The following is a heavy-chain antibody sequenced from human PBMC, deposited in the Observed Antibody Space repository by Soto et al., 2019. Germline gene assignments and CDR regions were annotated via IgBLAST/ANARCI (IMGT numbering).Heavy chain of an antibody. J-gene: IGHJ4*02. D-gene: IGHD6-13*01. Sequence: PGGSLRLSCAASGFTFSSYVMSWVRQAPGKGLDWVSGISGSGTSTYYVDSVNGHFTISRDNSKNTLYLQMNSLRAEDTAVYYCAKAGDSAYSSSWYLRPFDCWGQGTLVTVSS. CDR1: GFTFSSYV. V-gene: IGHV3-23*01. CDR2: ISGSGTST. CDR3: AKAGDSAYSSSWYLRPFDC.